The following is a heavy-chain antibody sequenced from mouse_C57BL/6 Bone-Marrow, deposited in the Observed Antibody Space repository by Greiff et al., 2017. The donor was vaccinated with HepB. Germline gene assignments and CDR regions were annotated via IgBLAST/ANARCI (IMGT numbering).Heavy chain of an antibody. CDR2: IDPSDSYT. V-gene: IGHV1-59*01. CDR1: GYTFTSYW. J-gene: IGHJ2*01. CDR3: TRRRDYYGSSFDY. Sequence: VQLQQPGAELVRPGTSVKLSCKASGYTFTSYWMHWVKQRPGQGLEWIGVIDPSDSYTNYNQKFKGKATLTVDTSSSTAYMQLSSLTSEDSAVYCCTRRRDYYGSSFDYWGQGTTLTVSS. D-gene: IGHD1-1*01.